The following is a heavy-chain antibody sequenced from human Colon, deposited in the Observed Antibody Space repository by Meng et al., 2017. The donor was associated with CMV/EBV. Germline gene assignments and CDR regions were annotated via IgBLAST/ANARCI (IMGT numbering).Heavy chain of an antibody. D-gene: IGHD3-3*01. CDR3: ADDFWMERGY. CDR2: IHINGGDE. Sequence: GGSLRLSCAASGFTFSASTMHWVRQTPGKVLEWVSFIHINGGDEQYADAVRGRFTISRDNSKNTLYLQMSSLRADDTAVYYCADDFWMERGYWGPGTLDTVSS. CDR1: GFTFSAST. V-gene: IGHV3-30*02. J-gene: IGHJ4*02.